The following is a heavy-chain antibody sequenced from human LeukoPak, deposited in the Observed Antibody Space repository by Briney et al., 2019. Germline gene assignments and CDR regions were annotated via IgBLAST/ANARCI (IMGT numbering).Heavy chain of an antibody. CDR1: GGSFSNYA. CDR2: IIPNFNTT. Sequence: GASVKVSCKVSGGSFSNYAISWVRQAPGQGLEWMGGIIPNFNTTNYAQKLQGRLTITADESTSTAYMELSSLRSEDTAVYYCVKLDTRDYWGQGTPITVSS. J-gene: IGHJ4*02. V-gene: IGHV1-69*13. CDR3: VKLDTRDY. D-gene: IGHD1-1*01.